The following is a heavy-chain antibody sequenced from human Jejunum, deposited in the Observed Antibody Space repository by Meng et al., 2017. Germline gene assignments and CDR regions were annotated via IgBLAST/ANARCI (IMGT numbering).Heavy chain of an antibody. CDR3: ARGGGNYGGKFDY. D-gene: IGHD4-23*01. CDR1: VYSISSGYS. CDR2: ISHSGSA. J-gene: IGHJ4*02. V-gene: IGHV4-38-2*01. Sequence: TPSLTRAVSVYSISSGYSWGWIRQPPGKGLEWIGSISHSGSAYYNPSLKSRVTISVDTSKNQFSLKMSSMTAADTAVFCCARGGGNYGGKFDYWGQGTMVTVSS.